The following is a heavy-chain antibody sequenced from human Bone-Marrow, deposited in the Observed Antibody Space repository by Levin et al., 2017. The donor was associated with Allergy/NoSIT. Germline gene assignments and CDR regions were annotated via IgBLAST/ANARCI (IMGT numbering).Heavy chain of an antibody. CDR3: ARIYDSSGYYSGVGTLDI. D-gene: IGHD3-22*01. V-gene: IGHV3-7*01. CDR2: IDQDESEK. Sequence: GESLKISCEASVFTFSAYWMTWVRQAPGKGLEWVANIDQDESEKYYVESVKGRFTISRDNAKNSLYLQMNSLRAEDTAVYYCARIYDSSGYYSGVGTLDIWGQGTRVTVSS. CDR1: VFTFSAYW. J-gene: IGHJ3*02.